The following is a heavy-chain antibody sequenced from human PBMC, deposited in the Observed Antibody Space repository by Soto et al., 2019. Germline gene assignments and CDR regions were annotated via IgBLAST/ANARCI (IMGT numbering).Heavy chain of an antibody. V-gene: IGHV1-18*01. CDR1: AYTFTSYG. Sequence: QVQLVQSGPEVKKPGASVKVSCKDSAYTFTSYGISWVRQAPGQGLEWMGWISGYNGQTNYAQKFRVRVTITTDASTSTAYMELRSLRSDDTATYYWARDGRKHLWVEGLNAMDVWGQGTTVTVSS. J-gene: IGHJ6*02. D-gene: IGHD5-18*01. CDR2: ISGYNGQT. CDR3: ARDGRKHLWVEGLNAMDV.